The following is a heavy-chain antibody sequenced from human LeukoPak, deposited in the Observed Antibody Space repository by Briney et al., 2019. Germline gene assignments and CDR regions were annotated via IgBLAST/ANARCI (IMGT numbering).Heavy chain of an antibody. D-gene: IGHD6-13*01. CDR2: IYYSGST. CDR3: ASTYSSSWYNWFDP. CDR1: GGSISSYY. Sequence: MPSETLSLTCTVSGGSISSYYRSWIRQPPGKGLEWIGYIYYSGSTNYNPSLKSRVTISVDTSKNQFSLKLSSVTAADTAVYYCASTYSSSWYNWFDPWGQGTLVTVSS. V-gene: IGHV4-59*01. J-gene: IGHJ5*02.